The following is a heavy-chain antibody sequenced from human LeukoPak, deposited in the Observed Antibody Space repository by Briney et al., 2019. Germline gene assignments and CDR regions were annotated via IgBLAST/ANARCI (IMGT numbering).Heavy chain of an antibody. J-gene: IGHJ5*02. Sequence: GASVTVSFTASGYTFTSYGIGWVRQAPGQGLEWMGWISAYNGNTNYARKLQGRVTMTTDTSTSTAYVELRSLRSDDTAVYYCARDTMVRGVILTHGFDPWGQGTLVTVSS. CDR2: ISAYNGNT. CDR3: ARDTMVRGVILTHGFDP. D-gene: IGHD3-10*01. V-gene: IGHV1-18*01. CDR1: GYTFTSYG.